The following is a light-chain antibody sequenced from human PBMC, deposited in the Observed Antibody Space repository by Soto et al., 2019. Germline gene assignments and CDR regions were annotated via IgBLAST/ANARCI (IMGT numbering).Light chain of an antibody. V-gene: IGLV2-14*01. CDR2: DVS. Sequence: QSALTQPASVSGSPGQSITISCTGTSSDVGGYNYVSWYQQHPGKAPKLMIYDVSNRPPGVSNPFSGSKSGNTASLTLSGLQAADEADYYCTSYTCSSTPLHVVFGGGTKLTVL. CDR3: TSYTCSSTPLHVV. CDR1: SSDVGGYNY. J-gene: IGLJ2*01.